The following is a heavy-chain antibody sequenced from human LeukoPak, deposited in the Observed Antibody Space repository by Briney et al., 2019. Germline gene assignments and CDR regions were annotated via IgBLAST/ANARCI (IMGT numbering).Heavy chain of an antibody. CDR3: ARDKDCSSTSCYALDY. D-gene: IGHD2-2*01. Sequence: GGSLRLSCAAPDFTFIGNAMTWAPQVPAKGRGGGEVKWYDGSNKYYADSVKGRFTISRDNSKNTLYLQMNSLRAEDTAVYYCARDKDCSSTSCYALDYWGQGTLVTVSS. V-gene: IGHV3-33*01. J-gene: IGHJ4*02. CDR2: KWYDGSNK. CDR1: DFTFIGNA.